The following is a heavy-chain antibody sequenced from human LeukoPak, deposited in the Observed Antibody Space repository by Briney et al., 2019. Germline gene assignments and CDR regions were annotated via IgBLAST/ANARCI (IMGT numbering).Heavy chain of an antibody. CDR2: INHSGST. V-gene: IGHV4-34*01. Sequence: SETLSLTCTVSGGSISSYYWSWIRQPPGKGLEWIGEINHSGSTNYNPSLKSRVTISVDTSKNQFSLKLSSVTAADTAVYYCARRVWSGYPNWFDPWGQGTLVTVSS. CDR3: ARRVWSGYPNWFDP. D-gene: IGHD3-3*01. CDR1: GGSISSYY. J-gene: IGHJ5*02.